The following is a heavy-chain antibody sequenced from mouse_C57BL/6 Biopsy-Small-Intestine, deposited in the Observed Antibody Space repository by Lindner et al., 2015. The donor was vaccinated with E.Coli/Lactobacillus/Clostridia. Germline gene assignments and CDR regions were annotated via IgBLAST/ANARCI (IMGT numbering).Heavy chain of an antibody. CDR2: INPYYGST. CDR1: GYSFTGYN. Sequence: QLQESGAELVKPGASVKISCKASGYSFTGYNMNWVKQSHGKSLEWIGNINPYYGSTSYNQKFKGKATLTVDKSSSTAYMQLNGLTSEDSAVYYCAREYYDGSSYFDYWGQGTTLTVSS. CDR3: AREYYDGSSYFDY. V-gene: IGHV1-39*01. D-gene: IGHD1-1*01. J-gene: IGHJ2*01.